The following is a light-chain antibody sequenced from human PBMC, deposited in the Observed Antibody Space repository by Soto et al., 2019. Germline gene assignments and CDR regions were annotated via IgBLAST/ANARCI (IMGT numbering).Light chain of an antibody. V-gene: IGKV1-5*03. CDR1: KSISSG. Sequence: DIQMTQSPSTLSASVGDRVTITCRASKSISSGLAWYQQKPGKAPKLLIYKASSLESGVPSRFSGSGSGTGFTLTINSLQPDACAPYYCQQYNSYWTFVQGTKVEIK. CDR3: QQYNSYWT. CDR2: KAS. J-gene: IGKJ1*01.